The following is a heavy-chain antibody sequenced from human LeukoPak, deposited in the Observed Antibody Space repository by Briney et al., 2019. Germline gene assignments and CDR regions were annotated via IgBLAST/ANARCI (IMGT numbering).Heavy chain of an antibody. V-gene: IGHV3-30*04. CDR1: GFTFSSYA. D-gene: IGHD3-10*01. J-gene: IGHJ4*02. CDR2: ISYDGSNK. CDR3: AREGKGQDFDY. Sequence: RRSLRLSCAASGFTFSSYAMHWVRQAPGKGLEWVAVISYDGSNKYYADSVKGRFTISRDNSKNTLYLQMNSLRAEDTAVYYCAREGKGQDFDYWGQGTLVTVSS.